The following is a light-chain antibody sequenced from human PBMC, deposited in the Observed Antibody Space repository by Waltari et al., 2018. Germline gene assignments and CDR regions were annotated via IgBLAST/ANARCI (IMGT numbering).Light chain of an antibody. CDR3: QQYDRTPIT. Sequence: DIQVNQSPSSLSASVGDKVTITCRASQSISNHLHWYQQKPGKAPKLLIFAATSLQSGVPTWFSSSSSAADFLLTSSMLHPDDAASYYYQQYDRTPITFGEGTKLEIK. J-gene: IGKJ4*01. CDR2: AAT. CDR1: QSISNH. V-gene: IGKV1-39*01.